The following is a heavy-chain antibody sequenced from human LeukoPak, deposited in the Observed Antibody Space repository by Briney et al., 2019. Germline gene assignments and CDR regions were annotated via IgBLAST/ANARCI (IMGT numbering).Heavy chain of an antibody. D-gene: IGHD6-13*01. J-gene: IGHJ4*02. CDR2: IYSGGST. V-gene: IGHV3-53*01. Sequence: GGSLRLSCAASGFTVSSNYMSWVRQAPGKGLECVSVIYSGGSTYYADSVKGRFTISRDNSKNTLYLQMNSLRAEDTAVYYCARVGEQQLEYYFDYWGQGTLVTVSS. CDR3: ARVGEQQLEYYFDY. CDR1: GFTVSSNY.